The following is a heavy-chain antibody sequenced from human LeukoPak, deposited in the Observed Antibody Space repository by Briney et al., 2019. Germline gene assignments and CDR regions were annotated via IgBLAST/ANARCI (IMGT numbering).Heavy chain of an antibody. CDR1: GFTFSSYA. V-gene: IGHV3-23*01. CDR2: ISGSGGST. D-gene: IGHD3-10*01. Sequence: GGSLRLSCAASGFTFSSYAMSWARQAPGKGLEWVSAISGSGGSTYYADSVKGRFTISRDNSKNTLYLQMNGLRAEDTAVYYCAKDLFIRCGELLYALDYWGQGTLVTVSS. CDR3: AKDLFIRCGELLYALDY. J-gene: IGHJ4*02.